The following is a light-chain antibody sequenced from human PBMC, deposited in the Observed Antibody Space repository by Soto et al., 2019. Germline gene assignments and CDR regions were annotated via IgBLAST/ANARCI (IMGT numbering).Light chain of an antibody. Sequence: EIVMTQSPATLSVSPGERATLSCRASPSVSSNLAWYQQKPGQAPRLLIYGASTRATGIPARFSGSVSGTECTLTISSLQSEDFAVYYCQQYNNWPPLTFGGGTKVEIK. J-gene: IGKJ4*01. CDR1: PSVSSN. CDR3: QQYNNWPPLT. CDR2: GAS. V-gene: IGKV3-15*01.